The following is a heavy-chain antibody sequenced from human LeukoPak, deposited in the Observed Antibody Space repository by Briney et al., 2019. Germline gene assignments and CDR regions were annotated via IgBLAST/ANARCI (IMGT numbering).Heavy chain of an antibody. CDR2: INPNSGGT. J-gene: IGHJ6*02. V-gene: IGHV1-2*02. CDR1: GYTFTGYY. Sequence: GASVKVSCKASGYTFTGYYMHWVRQAPGQGLEWMGWINPNSGGTNYAQKFQGRVTMTRDTSISTAYMELSRLRSDDTAVYYCARELGYCSGGSCYSSYYGMDVWGQGTTVTVSS. CDR3: ARELGYCSGGSCYSSYYGMDV. D-gene: IGHD2-15*01.